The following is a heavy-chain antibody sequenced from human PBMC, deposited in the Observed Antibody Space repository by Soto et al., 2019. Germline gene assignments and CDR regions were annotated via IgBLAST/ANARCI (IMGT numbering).Heavy chain of an antibody. Sequence: EVQLVESGGGLVQPGGSLRLSCAASGFTFSNYAMDWVRQAPGKGLEWVSYISSSSNTIYYADSVKGRFTISRDNAKSSLYLQMNSLRDEDTAVYYCVRDGREYSDFDPDYWGQGTLVTVSS. CDR2: ISSSSNTI. D-gene: IGHD5-12*01. CDR1: GFTFSNYA. J-gene: IGHJ4*02. V-gene: IGHV3-48*02. CDR3: VRDGREYSDFDPDY.